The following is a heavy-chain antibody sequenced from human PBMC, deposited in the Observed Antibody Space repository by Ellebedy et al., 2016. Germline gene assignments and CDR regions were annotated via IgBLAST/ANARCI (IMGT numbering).Heavy chain of an antibody. CDR3: ARDYYDSSGYLDY. CDR2: ISYDGSNK. CDR1: GFTFSSYA. V-gene: IGHV3-30-3*01. Sequence: GGSLRLXCAASGFTFSSYAMHWVRQAPGKGLEWVAVISYDGSNKYYADSVKGRFTISRDNSKNTLYLQMNSLRAEDTAVYYCARDYYDSSGYLDYWGQGTLVTVSS. D-gene: IGHD3-22*01. J-gene: IGHJ4*02.